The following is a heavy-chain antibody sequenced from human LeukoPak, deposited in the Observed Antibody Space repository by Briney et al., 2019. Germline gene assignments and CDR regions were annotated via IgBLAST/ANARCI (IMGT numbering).Heavy chain of an antibody. CDR2: IRGKAYGRAT. Sequence: GGSLRLSCTASGFTFGDYAMSWFRQAPGKGLEWVGFIRGKAYGRATEYAASVKGRFTISRDNAKNSLYLQMNSLRAEDTAVYYCARRYFDYWGQGILVTVSS. CDR3: ARRYFDY. V-gene: IGHV3-49*03. CDR1: GFTFGDYA. J-gene: IGHJ4*02.